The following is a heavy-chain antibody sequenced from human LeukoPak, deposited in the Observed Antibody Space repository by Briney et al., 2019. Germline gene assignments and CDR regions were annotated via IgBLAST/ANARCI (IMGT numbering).Heavy chain of an antibody. CDR2: TKNKVNSYTT. J-gene: IGHJ4*02. Sequence: PGGSLRLSCAASGFTFGDHYMDWVRQAPGKGLEWVSRTKNKVNSYTTQYAASVKGRFTVSRDDSKNSLSLQMNNLETEDTAVYYCARDASASLDYWGQGTLVTVSS. CDR1: GFTFGDHY. V-gene: IGHV3-72*01. D-gene: IGHD2-2*01. CDR3: ARDASASLDY.